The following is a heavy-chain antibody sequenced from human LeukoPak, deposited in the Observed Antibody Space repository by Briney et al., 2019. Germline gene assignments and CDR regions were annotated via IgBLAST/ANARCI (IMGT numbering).Heavy chain of an antibody. Sequence: SETLSLTCAVSGDSISNRNCWTWVRQPPGKGLEWIGEIYHNGATNYKPSLKSRVTMSLDKSKNQFSLKLNSVTAADTAVYYCARGLVVGATRGGDYWGQGTLVTVSS. V-gene: IGHV4-4*02. D-gene: IGHD1-26*01. CDR2: IYHNGAT. CDR1: GDSISNRNC. CDR3: ARGLVVGATRGGDY. J-gene: IGHJ4*02.